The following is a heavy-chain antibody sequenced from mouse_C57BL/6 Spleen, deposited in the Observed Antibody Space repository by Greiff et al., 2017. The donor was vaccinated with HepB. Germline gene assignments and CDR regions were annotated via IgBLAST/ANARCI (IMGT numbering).Heavy chain of an antibody. V-gene: IGHV5-4*01. D-gene: IGHD1-1*01. J-gene: IGHJ1*03. CDR3: ARGDYYGSSTWYFDV. CDR2: ISDGGSYT. Sequence: EVQLVESGGGLVKPGGSLKLSCAASGFTFSSYAMSWVRQTPEKRLEWVATISDGGSYTYYPDNVKGRFTISRDNAKNNLYLQMSHLKSEDTAMYYCARGDYYGSSTWYFDVWGTGTTVTVSS. CDR1: GFTFSSYA.